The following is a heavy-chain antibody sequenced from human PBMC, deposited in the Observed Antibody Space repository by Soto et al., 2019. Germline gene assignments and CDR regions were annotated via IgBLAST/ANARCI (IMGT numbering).Heavy chain of an antibody. CDR2: IKSKTNGGTT. V-gene: IGHV3-15*01. CDR3: TTDDPINRF. CDR1: GFIFSNAW. J-gene: IGHJ4*02. Sequence: GGSLRLSCAASGFIFSNAWMSWVRQAPGKGLEWVGRIKSKTNGGTTDYAAPVRGRFSISRDDSKNTLYLQMNSLKSEDTAVYYCTTDDPINRFWGQGTLVTVSS.